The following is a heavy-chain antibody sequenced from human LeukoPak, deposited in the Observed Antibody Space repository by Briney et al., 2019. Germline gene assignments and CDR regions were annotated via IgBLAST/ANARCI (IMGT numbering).Heavy chain of an antibody. CDR2: IYYSGST. Sequence: SETLSLTCTVSGGSISSGDYYWSWIRQPPGKGLEWIGYIYYSGSTYYSPSLKSRVTISVDTSKNQFSLKLSSVTAADTAVYYCARGSGLTGAFGEWDYWGQGTLVTVSS. J-gene: IGHJ4*02. CDR3: ARGSGLTGAFGEWDY. V-gene: IGHV4-30-4*01. D-gene: IGHD7-27*01. CDR1: GGSISSGDYY.